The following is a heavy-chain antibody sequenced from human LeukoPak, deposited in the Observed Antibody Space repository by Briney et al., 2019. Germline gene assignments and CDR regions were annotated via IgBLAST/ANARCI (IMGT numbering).Heavy chain of an antibody. Sequence: APVKVSCKASGYTVTTYDINWVRQATGQGLEWMGWMNPNSGNTGYAQKFQGRVTMTRNTSISTAYMELSSLRSEDTAVYYCSRGPNKSDGCNSGSAWFDPWGQGTLVTVSS. V-gene: IGHV1-8*01. CDR3: SRGPNKSDGCNSGSAWFDP. CDR1: GYTVTTYD. D-gene: IGHD4-23*01. J-gene: IGHJ5*02. CDR2: MNPNSGNT.